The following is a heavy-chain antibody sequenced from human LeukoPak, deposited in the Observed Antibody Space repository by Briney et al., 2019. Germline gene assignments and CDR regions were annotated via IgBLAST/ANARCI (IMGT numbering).Heavy chain of an antibody. CDR3: QTTNYDSSGHYGDY. V-gene: IGHV1-8*01. D-gene: IGHD3-22*01. CDR2: INPNSGNT. Sequence: ASVKVSCKASGYTFTSYDINWVRQATGRGLEWMGWINPNSGNTGYAQKFQGRVTMTRNTSISTAYMELSSLRSEDTAVYYCQTTNYDSSGHYGDYWGQGTLVTVSS. J-gene: IGHJ4*02. CDR1: GYTFTSYD.